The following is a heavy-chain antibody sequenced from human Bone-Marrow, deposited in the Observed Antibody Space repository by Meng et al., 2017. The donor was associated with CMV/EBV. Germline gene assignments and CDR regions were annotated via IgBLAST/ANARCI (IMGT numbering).Heavy chain of an antibody. CDR2: ISYDGSNK. J-gene: IGHJ4*02. CDR3: ARDLGYYYFDY. CDR1: GFTFSSYA. D-gene: IGHD5-18*01. V-gene: IGHV3-30-3*01. Sequence: GGSLRLSCAASGFTFSSYAMHWVRQAPGKGLEWVAVISYDGSNKYYADSVKGRFTISRDNSKNTLCLQMNSLRAEDTAVYYCARDLGYYYFDYWGQGTLVTVSS.